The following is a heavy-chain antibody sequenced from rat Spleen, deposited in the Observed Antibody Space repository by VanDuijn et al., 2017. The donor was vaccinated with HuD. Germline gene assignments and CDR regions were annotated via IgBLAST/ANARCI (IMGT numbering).Heavy chain of an antibody. Sequence: EVQLVESGGGRVQPGRSLKLSCVASGITFRDYGMAWVRQTPTKGLEWVASITTGGDNTYYRDSVKGRFSISRDNAKNTQYLQMDSLRSEDTATYYCARHSGTARGVMDAWGQGASVTVSS. CDR1: GITFRDYG. CDR2: ITTGGDNT. D-gene: IGHD5-1*01. V-gene: IGHV5S14*01. J-gene: IGHJ4*01. CDR3: ARHSGTARGVMDA.